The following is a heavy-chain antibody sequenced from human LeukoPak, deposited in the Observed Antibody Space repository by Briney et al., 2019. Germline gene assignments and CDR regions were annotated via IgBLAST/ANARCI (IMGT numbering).Heavy chain of an antibody. Sequence: SETLSLTCAVFGGSFTDYYWSWIRQPPGKGLEWIGEITHSGSTNYKSSLKSRVTISVDTSKNQFSLKLSSVTAADTAVYYCARGIGVWANFYYYYMDVWGKGTTVTVSS. CDR2: ITHSGST. J-gene: IGHJ6*03. CDR3: ARGIGVWANFYYYYMDV. V-gene: IGHV4-34*01. CDR1: GGSFTDYY. D-gene: IGHD3-3*01.